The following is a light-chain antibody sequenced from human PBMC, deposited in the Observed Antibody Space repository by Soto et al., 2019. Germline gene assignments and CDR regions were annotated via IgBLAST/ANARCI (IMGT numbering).Light chain of an antibody. CDR1: SSDVGGYKY. V-gene: IGLV2-14*01. J-gene: IGLJ3*02. CDR2: EVN. CDR3: SSYSRSSIPV. Sequence: QSALTQPASVSGSPGQSVTISCTGTSSDVGGYKYVSWYQQHPGQAPKLMIYEVNNRPSGVSSRFSGSKSGNTASLTISGLQAEDEADYYCSSYSRSSIPVFGGGTKLTVL.